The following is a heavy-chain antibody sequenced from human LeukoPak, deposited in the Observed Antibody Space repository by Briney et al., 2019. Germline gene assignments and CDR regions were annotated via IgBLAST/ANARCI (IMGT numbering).Heavy chain of an antibody. J-gene: IGHJ4*02. Sequence: SETLSLTCTVSGGSISSSSYYWGWIRQPPGKGLEWIGSIYYSGSTYYNPSLKSRATISVDTSKNQFSLKLSSVTAADTAVYYCARQCMITFGGVIVAYFDYWGQGTLVTVSS. CDR2: IYYSGST. CDR1: GGSISSSSYY. D-gene: IGHD3-16*02. CDR3: ARQCMITFGGVIVAYFDY. V-gene: IGHV4-39*01.